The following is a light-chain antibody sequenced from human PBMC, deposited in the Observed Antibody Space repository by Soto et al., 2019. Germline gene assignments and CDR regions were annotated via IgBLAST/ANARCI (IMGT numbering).Light chain of an antibody. V-gene: IGKV1-9*01. Sequence: DIPLTQSPSFMSASVGDTVTITCRASQVINTYLAWYQQKPGKAHKRLIYAASTLQSGVPSRFSGSGSGTEFTLTISSLQPEDYATYYCQQRSSYPRNFGQGTKLEIK. CDR2: AAS. J-gene: IGKJ2*02. CDR3: QQRSSYPRN. CDR1: QVINTY.